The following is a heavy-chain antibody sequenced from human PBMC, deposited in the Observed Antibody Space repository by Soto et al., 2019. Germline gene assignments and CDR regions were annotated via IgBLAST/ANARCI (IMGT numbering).Heavy chain of an antibody. D-gene: IGHD2-8*01. Sequence: ASVKVSCEASGHTFTSYGISWVRQAPGQGLEWMGWISAYNGNTNYAQKLQGRVTMTTDTSTSTDYMELRSLRSDDTAVYYCARHLGSFRGIAVYAMVYYYDYGMDVWCQGSTVTV. CDR2: ISAYNGNT. CDR3: ARHLGSFRGIAVYAMVYYYDYGMDV. V-gene: IGHV1-18*04. J-gene: IGHJ6*02. CDR1: GHTFTSYG.